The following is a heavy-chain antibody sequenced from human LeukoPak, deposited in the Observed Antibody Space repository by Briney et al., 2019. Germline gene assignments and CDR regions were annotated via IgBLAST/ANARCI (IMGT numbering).Heavy chain of an antibody. Sequence: GGSLRLSCAASGFTFSSYWMHWVRQSPGKGLVWVSRFNGDGSSTAYADSVKGRFIISRDNANNTLYLQMNSLRAEDTAVYYCARGTGVGSYVPAFDVWGQGTVVTVSS. CDR2: FNGDGSST. CDR3: ARGTGVGSYVPAFDV. V-gene: IGHV3-74*01. D-gene: IGHD1-26*01. CDR1: GFTFSSYW. J-gene: IGHJ3*01.